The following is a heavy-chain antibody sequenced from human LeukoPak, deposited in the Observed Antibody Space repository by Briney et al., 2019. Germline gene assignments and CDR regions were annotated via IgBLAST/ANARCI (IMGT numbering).Heavy chain of an antibody. V-gene: IGHV1-18*01. CDR3: ARESHYDYVWGSYRTYYFDY. CDR1: GYTFTSYG. D-gene: IGHD3-16*02. CDR2: ISAYNGNT. J-gene: IGHJ4*02. Sequence: ASVKASCKASGYTFTSYGISWVRQAPGQGLEWMGWISAYNGNTNYAQKLQGRVTMTTDTSTSTAYMELRSLRSDDTAVYYCARESHYDYVWGSYRTYYFDYWGQGTLVTDSS.